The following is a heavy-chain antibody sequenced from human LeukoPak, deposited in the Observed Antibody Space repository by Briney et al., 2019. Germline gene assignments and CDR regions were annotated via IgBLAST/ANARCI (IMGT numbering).Heavy chain of an antibody. Sequence: PSETLSLTCAVSGGSISSYYWSWIRQPPGKRLEWIGLFYYSGSTNYNPALKSRVTISVDTSKNHFSLKLSSVTAADTAVYYCARGPGGYGYGYYFDYWGQGTLVTVSS. D-gene: IGHD5-18*01. J-gene: IGHJ4*02. CDR3: ARGPGGYGYGYYFDY. CDR1: GGSISSYY. CDR2: FYYSGST. V-gene: IGHV4-59*01.